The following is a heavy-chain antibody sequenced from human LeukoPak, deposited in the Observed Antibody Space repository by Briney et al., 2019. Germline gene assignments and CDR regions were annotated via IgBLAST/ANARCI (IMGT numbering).Heavy chain of an antibody. CDR3: ARDLENYWYFDL. CDR2: LYSDGTT. CDR1: GFTVSSNY. V-gene: IGHV3-53*01. Sequence: GGSLRLSCAASGFTVSSNYMSWVRQAPGEGLEWVSVLYSDGTTHYADSVKGRFTISRDNSKNTLYLQMSSLRVEDTAVYYCARDLENYWYFDLWGRGTRVTVSS. J-gene: IGHJ2*01.